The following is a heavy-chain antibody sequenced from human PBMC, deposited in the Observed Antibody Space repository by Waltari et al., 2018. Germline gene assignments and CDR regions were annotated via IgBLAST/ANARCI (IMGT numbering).Heavy chain of an antibody. V-gene: IGHV4-39*01. CDR3: ARLSYHIVTGYGWFDP. CDR2: ISYSGST. J-gene: IGHJ5*02. CDR1: GGSISSESYY. D-gene: IGHD3-9*01. Sequence: QLQLQESGPGLVKPSATLSLPCTVSGGSISSESYYWGWIRQPPGKGLEWIGIISYSGSTYYNPSLKSRVTRSVDTSKTQISLKLSSVTAADTAVYYCARLSYHIVTGYGWFDPWGLGTLVTVSS.